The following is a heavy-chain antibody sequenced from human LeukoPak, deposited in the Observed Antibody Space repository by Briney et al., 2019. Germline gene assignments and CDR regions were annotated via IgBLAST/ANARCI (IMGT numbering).Heavy chain of an antibody. CDR2: IYSGGST. D-gene: IGHD3-10*01. CDR3: ARGDGSYYFDY. J-gene: IGHJ4*02. V-gene: IGHV3-53*01. CDR1: GFTVSSTY. Sequence: GGSLRLSCAASGFTVSSTYMSWVRQAPGKGLEWVSVIYSGGSTFYADSLKGRFTISRDNSKNTLYLRMNSLRVEDTALYYCARGDGSYYFDYWGQGTLVTVSS.